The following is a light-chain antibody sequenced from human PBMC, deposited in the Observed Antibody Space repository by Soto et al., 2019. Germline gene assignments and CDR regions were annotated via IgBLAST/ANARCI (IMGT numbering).Light chain of an antibody. CDR2: KAS. CDR3: QQYNSYSWT. V-gene: IGKV1-5*03. Sequence: EIQMTQSPSTLSASVGETVTITCRASQSVSNWLAWYQQKPGQAPKFLIYKASTLASGVPSRFSGSGSGTEFTLTISSLQPDDFATYYCQQYNSYSWTFDQGTTVEIK. J-gene: IGKJ1*01. CDR1: QSVSNW.